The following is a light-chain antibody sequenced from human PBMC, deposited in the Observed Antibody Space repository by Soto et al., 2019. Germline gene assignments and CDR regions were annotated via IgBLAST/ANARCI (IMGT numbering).Light chain of an antibody. CDR2: GAS. CDR1: QSVSSY. J-gene: IGKJ1*01. Sequence: EIVMTQSPATLSVSPGERATLSCRASQSVSSYLTWYQQKPGQAPRLLIYGASCRASGIPDRFSGSGSGTDFTLIISRLEPEDFAVYYCQQYGTSPRTFGQGTKVDIK. CDR3: QQYGTSPRT. V-gene: IGKV3-20*01.